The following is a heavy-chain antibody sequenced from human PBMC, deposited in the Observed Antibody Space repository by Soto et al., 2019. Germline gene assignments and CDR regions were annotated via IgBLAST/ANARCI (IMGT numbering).Heavy chain of an antibody. V-gene: IGHV3-23*01. CDR1: GFTFSSYA. Sequence: LRLSCAASGFTFSSYAMSWVRQAPGKGLEWVSAISGSGGSTYYADSVKGRFTISRDNSKNTLYLQMNSLRAEDTAVYYCAKDLTSREIFRVVPPGWFDPWGQGTLVTVSS. CDR2: ISGSGGST. J-gene: IGHJ5*02. CDR3: AKDLTSREIFRVVPPGWFDP. D-gene: IGHD3-3*01.